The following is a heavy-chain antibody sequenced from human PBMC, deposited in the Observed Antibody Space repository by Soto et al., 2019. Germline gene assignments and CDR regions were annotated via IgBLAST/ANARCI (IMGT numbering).Heavy chain of an antibody. CDR1: GFSIISYY. J-gene: IGHJ5*02. D-gene: IGHD6-19*01. Sequence: PSETLSLTCTVSGFSIISYYWIWIRQPPGKGLEWIGYIYYSGSTNYNPSLKSRVTISVDTSKNQFSLKLSSVTAADTAVYYCARSLYSSGWPNWFDPWGQGTLVTVSS. CDR3: ARSLYSSGWPNWFDP. V-gene: IGHV4-59*08. CDR2: IYYSGST.